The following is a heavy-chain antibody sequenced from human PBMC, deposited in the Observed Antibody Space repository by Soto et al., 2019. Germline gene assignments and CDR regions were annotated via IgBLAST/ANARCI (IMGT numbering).Heavy chain of an antibody. V-gene: IGHV4-59*01. CDR3: ARDNGREQYYDSSGYWYYFDY. CDR1: GGSISSYY. D-gene: IGHD3-22*01. CDR2: IYYSGST. Sequence: SETLSLTCTVSGGSISSYYWSWIRQPPGKGLEWIGYIYYSGSTNYNPSLRSRVTISVDTSKNQFSLKLSSVTAADTAVYYCARDNGREQYYDSSGYWYYFDYWGQGTLVTVSS. J-gene: IGHJ4*02.